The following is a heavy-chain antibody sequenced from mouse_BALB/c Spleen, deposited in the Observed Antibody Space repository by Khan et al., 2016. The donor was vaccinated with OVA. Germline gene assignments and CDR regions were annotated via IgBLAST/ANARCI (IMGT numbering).Heavy chain of an antibody. D-gene: IGHD2-14*01. CDR3: VRDGAYHRIDGWFAY. J-gene: IGHJ3*01. CDR2: INPSNGYT. CDR1: GYTFTSYT. Sequence: QVQLKQSGAELARPGASVKMSCKASGYTFTSYTIHWIKKRPGQGLEWIGYINPSNGYTNYTQKFKDKATLTTDKSSTTAYLQLSSLTSDDSAVYNCVRDGAYHRIDGWFAYWGQETLCTGSA. V-gene: IGHV1-4*01.